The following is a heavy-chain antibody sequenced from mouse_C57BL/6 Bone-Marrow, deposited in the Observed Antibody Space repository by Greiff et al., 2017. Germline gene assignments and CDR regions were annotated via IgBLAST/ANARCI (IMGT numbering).Heavy chain of an antibody. CDR2: IYPRDGST. CDR1: GYTFTSYD. D-gene: IGHD1-1*01. Sequence: VKLVESGPELVKPGASVKLSCKASGYTFTSYDINWVKQRPGQGLEWIGWIYPRDGSTKYNEKFKGKATLTVDTSSSTAYMELHSLTSEDSAVYFCARYTTVVAGDYWGQGTTLTVSS. CDR3: ARYTTVVAGDY. J-gene: IGHJ2*01. V-gene: IGHV1-85*01.